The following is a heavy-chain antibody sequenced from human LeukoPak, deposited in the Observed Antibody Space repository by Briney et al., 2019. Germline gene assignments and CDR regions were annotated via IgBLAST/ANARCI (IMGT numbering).Heavy chain of an antibody. Sequence: GGSLRLSCVASGFTFSDYEFNWVRQAPGKGLAWVSYIDIGGEKKLYADSVKGRFTISRDNAKNSLYLQMNSLRAEDTAVYYCARDYVWGSDRYTDYWGQGTLVTVSS. CDR2: IDIGGEKK. J-gene: IGHJ4*02. CDR1: GFTFSDYE. V-gene: IGHV3-48*03. CDR3: ARDYVWGSDRYTDY. D-gene: IGHD3-16*02.